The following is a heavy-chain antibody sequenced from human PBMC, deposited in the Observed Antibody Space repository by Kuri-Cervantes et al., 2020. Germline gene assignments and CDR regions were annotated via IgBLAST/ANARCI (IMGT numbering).Heavy chain of an antibody. Sequence: GSLRLSCAVYGGSFSGYYWSWIRQPPGKGLEWIGEINHSGSTNYNPSLKSRVTISVDTSKNQFSLKLSSVTAADTAVYYYARGVLRSRPTMVRGVPPRFDPWGQGTLVTVSS. CDR1: GGSFSGYY. D-gene: IGHD3-10*01. CDR2: INHSGST. V-gene: IGHV4-34*01. CDR3: ARGVLRSRPTMVRGVPPRFDP. J-gene: IGHJ5*02.